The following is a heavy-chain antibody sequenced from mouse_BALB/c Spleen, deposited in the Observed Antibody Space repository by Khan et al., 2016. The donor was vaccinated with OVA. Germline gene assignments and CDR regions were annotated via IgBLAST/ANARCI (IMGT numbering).Heavy chain of an antibody. Sequence: EVQLKQSGPELVKPGASVKMSCKASGYTFTSYVMHWVKQKPGQGLEWIGYISPNNDGSKYNEKFRSKATLTSDKSSSTAYMELSSLTSEDSAVYCCLRSLYYYVSAYEGFAYWGQGTLVTVSA. CDR3: LRSLYYYVSAYEGFAY. CDR1: GYTFTSYV. J-gene: IGHJ3*01. V-gene: IGHV1S136*01. CDR2: ISPNNDGS. D-gene: IGHD1-1*01.